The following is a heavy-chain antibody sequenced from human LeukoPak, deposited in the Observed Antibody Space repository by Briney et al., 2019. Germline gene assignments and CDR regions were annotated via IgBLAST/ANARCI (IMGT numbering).Heavy chain of an antibody. D-gene: IGHD5-18*01. CDR1: GFTFDDYA. V-gene: IGHV3-9*01. Sequence: GRSLRLSCAAPGFTFDDYAMHWVRQAPGKGLEWVSGISWNSGSIGYADSVKGRFTISRDNAKNSLYLQMNSLRAEDTALYYCARQTAMVHAIDYWGQGTLVTVSS. CDR3: ARQTAMVHAIDY. CDR2: ISWNSGSI. J-gene: IGHJ4*02.